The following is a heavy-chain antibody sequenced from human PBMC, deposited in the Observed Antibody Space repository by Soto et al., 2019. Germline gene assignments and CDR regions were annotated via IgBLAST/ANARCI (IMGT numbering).Heavy chain of an antibody. CDR3: ARGLVTIFGVYYYGMDV. CDR1: GGSFSGYY. J-gene: IGHJ6*02. V-gene: IGHV4-34*01. CDR2: INHSGST. Sequence: SETLSLTCAVYGGSFSGYYWSWIRQPPGKGLEWIGEINHSGSTNYNPSLKSRVTISVDTSKNQFSLKLSSVTAPDTAVYYCARGLVTIFGVYYYGMDVWGQGTTVTVSS. D-gene: IGHD3-3*01.